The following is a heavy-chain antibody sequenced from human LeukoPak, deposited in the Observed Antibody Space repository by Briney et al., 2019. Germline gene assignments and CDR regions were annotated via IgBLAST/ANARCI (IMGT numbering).Heavy chain of an antibody. CDR2: IRSKAYGGTT. CDR3: TSPLLWFGELSYYFDY. D-gene: IGHD3-10*01. CDR1: GFTFGDYA. V-gene: IGHV3-49*03. Sequence: PGGSLRLSCTASGFTFGDYAMSWFRQAPGKGLEWVGFIRSKAYGGTTEYAASVKGRFTISRDDSKSIACLQMNSLKTEDTAVYYCTSPLLWFGELSYYFDYWGQGTLVTVSS. J-gene: IGHJ4*02.